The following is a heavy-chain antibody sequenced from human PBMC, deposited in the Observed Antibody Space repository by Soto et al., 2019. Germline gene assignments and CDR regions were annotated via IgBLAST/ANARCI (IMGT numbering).Heavy chain of an antibody. V-gene: IGHV3-30*03. J-gene: IGHJ6*02. CDR2: TSFDGSDT. D-gene: IGHD3-10*01. CDR1: GFSFRNYV. Sequence: QVQLVESGGGVVQPGRSLRLSCAASGFSFRNYVMHWVRQAPGKGLEWVAVTSFDGSDTYYRGSVTGRFTISRDNSKNTLYLQMNSLRPEDTAVYYCARDGLGEYYGMDVWGQGTTVNVSS. CDR3: ARDGLGEYYGMDV.